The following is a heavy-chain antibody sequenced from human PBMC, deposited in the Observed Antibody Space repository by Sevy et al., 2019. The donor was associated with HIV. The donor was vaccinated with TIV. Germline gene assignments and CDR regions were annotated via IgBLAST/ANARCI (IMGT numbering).Heavy chain of an antibody. CDR3: AREFHPGDRGGRYSGGWFDP. Sequence: GGCLRLSCAASGFTFSSYGMHWVRQAPGKGLEWVAVIWYDGSNKYYADSVKGRFTISRDNSKNTLYLQMNSLRAEDTAVYYCAREFHPGDRGGRYSGGWFDPWGQGTLVTVSS. CDR2: IWYDGSNK. V-gene: IGHV3-33*01. CDR1: GFTFSSYG. J-gene: IGHJ5*01. D-gene: IGHD6-19*01.